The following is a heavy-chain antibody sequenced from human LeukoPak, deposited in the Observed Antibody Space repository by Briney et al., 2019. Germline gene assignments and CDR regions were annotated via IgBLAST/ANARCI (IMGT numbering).Heavy chain of an antibody. CDR2: ISSSGYTL. Sequence: HPGGSLRLSCAASGFTFSLSGMNWVRQAPGKGLEWVAYISSSGYTLAYPDSVKGRFTISRDSDKSSVFLQMNSLRVEDTAIYYCAKDAGSFFDHWGQGTLVTVSS. J-gene: IGHJ4*02. CDR3: AKDAGSFFDH. D-gene: IGHD3-10*01. CDR1: GFTFSLSG. V-gene: IGHV3-48*04.